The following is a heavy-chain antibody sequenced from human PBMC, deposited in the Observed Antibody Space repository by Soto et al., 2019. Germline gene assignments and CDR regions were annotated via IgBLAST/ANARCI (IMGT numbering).Heavy chain of an antibody. CDR2: ILVGGST. V-gene: IGHV3-23*01. CDR3: AKATATGGGAFDI. CDR1: GFTCSSYD. Sequence: GGSLRLSCAASGFTCSSYDMSWVRQAPGKGLEWVSTILVGGSTYYPDSVKGRFTISRDNSKNTLFLQMNSLTAGDTAVYYCAKATATGGGAFDICGQGTMVTVSS. J-gene: IGHJ3*02. D-gene: IGHD2-8*02.